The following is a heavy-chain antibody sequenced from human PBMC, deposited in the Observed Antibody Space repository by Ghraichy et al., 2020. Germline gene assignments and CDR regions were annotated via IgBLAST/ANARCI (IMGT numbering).Heavy chain of an antibody. CDR3: AKRLMYGTNEYHDHYFDY. CDR2: ISGDGGST. D-gene: IGHD2-8*01. Sequence: GESLNISCAASGFAFRSYAMSWVRQAPGKGLEWVSGISGDGGSTYYADSVKGRFTISRDNSKNTLFLEMNSLRAEDTAFYFCAKRLMYGTNEYHDHYFDYWGQGTLVTVSS. J-gene: IGHJ4*02. CDR1: GFAFRSYA. V-gene: IGHV3-23*01.